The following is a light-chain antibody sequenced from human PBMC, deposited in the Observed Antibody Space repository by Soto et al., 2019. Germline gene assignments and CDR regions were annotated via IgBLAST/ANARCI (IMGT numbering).Light chain of an antibody. CDR3: QQYGSSQWT. CDR2: CAS. CDR1: QSVSSSY. Sequence: EIVLTQSAGTLSLSPGERATLSCRARQSVSSSYLGWYQQKPGQAPRRLIYCASSRATGIPERISGSGSGTDLTLTISRREPEDFAVYYCQQYGSSQWTLGQGTKMYIK. J-gene: IGKJ1*01. V-gene: IGKV3-20*01.